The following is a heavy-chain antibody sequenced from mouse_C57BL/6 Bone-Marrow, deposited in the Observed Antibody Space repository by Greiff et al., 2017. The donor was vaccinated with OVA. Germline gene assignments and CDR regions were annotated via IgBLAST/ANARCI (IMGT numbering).Heavy chain of an antibody. D-gene: IGHD3-2*02. CDR1: GYTFTSYT. CDR3: ARCAAQATSWFAY. CDR2: INPSSGYT. J-gene: IGHJ3*01. Sequence: ESGAELARPGASVKMSCKASGYTFTSYTMHWVKQRPGQGLEWIGYINPSSGYTKYNQKFKDKATLTAAKPSSTAYMQLSSLTSENSAVYYCARCAAQATSWFAYWGQGTLVTVSA. V-gene: IGHV1-4*01.